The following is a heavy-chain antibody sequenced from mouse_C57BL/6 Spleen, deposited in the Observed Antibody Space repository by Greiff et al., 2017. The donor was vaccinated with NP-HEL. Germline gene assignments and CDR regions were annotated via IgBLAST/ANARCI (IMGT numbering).Heavy chain of an antibody. Sequence: QVQLQQPGAELVKPGASVKMSCKASGYTFTSYWITWVKQRPGQGLEWIGDIYPGSGSTNYNEKFKSKATLTVDTSSSTAYMQLSSLTSEDSAVYYCARGGYYGSREDFDYWGQGTTLTVSS. CDR2: IYPGSGST. J-gene: IGHJ2*01. CDR3: ARGGYYGSREDFDY. D-gene: IGHD1-1*01. CDR1: GYTFTSYW. V-gene: IGHV1-55*01.